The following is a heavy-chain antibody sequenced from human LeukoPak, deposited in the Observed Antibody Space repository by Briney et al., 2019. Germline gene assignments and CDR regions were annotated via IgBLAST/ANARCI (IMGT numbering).Heavy chain of an antibody. Sequence: PETLSLTCTVSGGSISSYYWSWIRQPPGKGLEWIGYIYYSGSTNYNPSLKSRVTISVDTSKNQFSLKLSSVTAADTAVYYCARLQDYDSSGLDYWGQGTLVTVSS. CDR2: IYYSGST. J-gene: IGHJ4*02. CDR1: GGSISSYY. D-gene: IGHD3-22*01. CDR3: ARLQDYDSSGLDY. V-gene: IGHV4-59*08.